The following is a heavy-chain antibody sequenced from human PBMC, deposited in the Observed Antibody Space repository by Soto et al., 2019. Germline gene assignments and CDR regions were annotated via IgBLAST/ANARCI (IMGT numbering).Heavy chain of an antibody. CDR2: IKSKTDGGTT. V-gene: IGHV3-15*01. J-gene: IGHJ6*02. CDR3: TTDLPDHYYYYGMDV. Sequence: EVQLVESGGGLVKPGGSLRLSCAASGFTFSNAWMSWVRQAPGKGLEWVGRIKSKTDGGTTDYAAPVKGRFTISRDDSKNTLYLQMNSLKTEDTAVYYCTTDLPDHYYYYGMDVWGQGNTVTVSS. CDR1: GFTFSNAW.